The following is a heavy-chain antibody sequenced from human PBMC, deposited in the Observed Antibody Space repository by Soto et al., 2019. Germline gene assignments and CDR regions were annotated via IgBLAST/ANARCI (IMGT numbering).Heavy chain of an antibody. CDR2: ISYDGSNK. CDR3: VRDSARIVVVPRVDGDNWLDP. CDR1: GFTFSSYA. V-gene: IGHV3-30-3*01. J-gene: IGHJ5*02. Sequence: GRSLRLSCAASGFTFSSYAMHWVRQAPGKGLEWVAVISYDGSNKYYADSVKGRFTIXRDNAKNSLYLKINSLRAEDTAVYYCVRDSARIVVVPRVDGDNWLDPWGQGTLVTVSS. D-gene: IGHD2-2*01.